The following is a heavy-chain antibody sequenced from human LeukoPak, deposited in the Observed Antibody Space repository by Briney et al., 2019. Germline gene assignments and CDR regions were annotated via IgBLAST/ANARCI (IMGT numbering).Heavy chain of an antibody. V-gene: IGHV3-33*01. CDR3: ARDLDSGVVPTYDY. D-gene: IGHD3-3*01. CDR2: IWYDGSNK. CDR1: GFTFSSYG. J-gene: IGHJ4*02. Sequence: GRSLRLSCAASGFTFSSYGMHWVRQAPGKGLERVAVIWYDGSNKYYADSVKGRLTISRDNSKNTLYLQMNSLRAEDTAVYYCARDLDSGVVPTYDYWGQGTLVTVSS.